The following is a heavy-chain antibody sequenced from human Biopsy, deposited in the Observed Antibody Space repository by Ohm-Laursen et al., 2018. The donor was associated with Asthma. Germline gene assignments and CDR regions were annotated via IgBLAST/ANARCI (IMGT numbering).Heavy chain of an antibody. J-gene: IGHJ6*02. D-gene: IGHD6-19*01. CDR1: GGTFSNFA. V-gene: IGHV1-69*01. Sequence: GSSVKVSCKAPGGTFSNFAISWVRQAPGQGLEWLGGIMTVFGTTDYAQKFQGRVTITADESTSTACMEVTSLRSEDTAIHYCARCQVGYSSGWSLLLKKIYYSGMDVWGQGTAVTVSS. CDR2: IMTVFGTT. CDR3: ARCQVGYSSGWSLLLKKIYYSGMDV.